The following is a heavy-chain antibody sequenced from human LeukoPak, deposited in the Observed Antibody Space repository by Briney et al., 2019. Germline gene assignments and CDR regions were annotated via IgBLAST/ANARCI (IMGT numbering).Heavy chain of an antibody. V-gene: IGHV4-34*01. CDR2: INHSGST. D-gene: IGHD3-10*01. J-gene: IGHJ5*02. CDR1: GGSFSGYY. Sequence: PSETLSFTCAVYGGSFSGYYWSWIRQPPGKGLEWIGEINHSGSTNYNPSLKSRVTISVDTSKNQFSLKLSSVTAADTAVYYCARAPSLDGSGSYYNRRENWFDPWGQGTLVTVSS. CDR3: ARAPSLDGSGSYYNRRENWFDP.